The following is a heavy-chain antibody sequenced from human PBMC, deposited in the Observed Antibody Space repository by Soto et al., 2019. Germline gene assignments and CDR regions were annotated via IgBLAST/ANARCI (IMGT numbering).Heavy chain of an antibody. V-gene: IGHV4-34*01. D-gene: IGHD2-8*01. CDR1: GGSFNANY. CDR3: ASARWYY. Sequence: QVQLLQWGAGLLKPSETLSLTCAVSGGSFNANYWSWVRQPPGKGLEWVGEIYHNGNTNYNPSLKSRVTISVDTSTNQFSLKLSSMTAADTAVYYCASARWYYWGQGTLVTVSS. J-gene: IGHJ4*02. CDR2: IYHNGNT.